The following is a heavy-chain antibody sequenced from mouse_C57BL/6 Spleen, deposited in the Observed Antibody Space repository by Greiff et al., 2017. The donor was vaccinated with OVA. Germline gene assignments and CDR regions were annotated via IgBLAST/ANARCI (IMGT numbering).Heavy chain of an antibody. CDR2: ISDGGSYT. J-gene: IGHJ4*01. CDR3: ARLRDDYAMDY. CDR1: GFTFSSYA. D-gene: IGHD1-1*01. Sequence: EVHLVESGGGLVKPGGSLKLSCAASGFTFSSYAMSWVRQTPEKRLEWVATISDGGSYTYYPDNVKGRFTISRDNAKNNLYLQMSQLKSEDTAMYYCARLRDDYAMDYWGQGTSVTVSS. V-gene: IGHV5-4*01.